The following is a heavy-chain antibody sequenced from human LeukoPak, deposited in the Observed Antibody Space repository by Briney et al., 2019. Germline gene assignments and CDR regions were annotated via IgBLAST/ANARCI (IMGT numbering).Heavy chain of an antibody. CDR2: IHPGDSDT. CDR1: GYSFTSYW. J-gene: IGHJ4*02. Sequence: GESLQISCQGSGYSFTSYWIGWVRQMPGKGLEWMGIIHPGDSDTRYSPSFQGQVTFSADKSITTAYLQWTSLKASDTAMYYCARHVSALAGTYHFDSWGPGTLVTVSS. D-gene: IGHD6-19*01. CDR3: ARHVSALAGTYHFDS. V-gene: IGHV5-51*01.